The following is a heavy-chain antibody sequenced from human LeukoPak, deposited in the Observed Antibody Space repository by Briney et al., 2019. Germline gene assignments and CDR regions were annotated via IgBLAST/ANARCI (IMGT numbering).Heavy chain of an antibody. D-gene: IGHD1-26*01. J-gene: IGHJ3*01. Sequence: PSETLSLTCAVYGGSFSGYYWSWIRQPPGKGLEWIGEINHSGSTNYNPSLKSRVTISVDTSKNQFSLKVTSVTAADTAVYYCARGEKWDLHAFDVWGQGTVVTVSS. CDR3: ARGEKWDLHAFDV. CDR1: GGSFSGYY. CDR2: INHSGST. V-gene: IGHV4-34*01.